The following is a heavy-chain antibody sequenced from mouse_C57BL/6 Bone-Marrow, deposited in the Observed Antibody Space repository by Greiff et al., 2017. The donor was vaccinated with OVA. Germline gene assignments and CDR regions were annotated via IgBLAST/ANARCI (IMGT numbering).Heavy chain of an antibody. V-gene: IGHV5-6*02. CDR3: ARRAYDYDRDY. CDR2: ISSGGSYT. J-gene: IGHJ2*01. D-gene: IGHD2-4*01. CDR1: GFTFSSYG. Sequence: EVKLVESGGDLVKPGGSLKLSCAASGFTFSSYGMSWVRQTPDKRLEWVATISSGGSYTYYPDSVKGRFTISRDNAKNTLYLQMSSLKSEDTAMYYCARRAYDYDRDYWGQGTTLTVSS.